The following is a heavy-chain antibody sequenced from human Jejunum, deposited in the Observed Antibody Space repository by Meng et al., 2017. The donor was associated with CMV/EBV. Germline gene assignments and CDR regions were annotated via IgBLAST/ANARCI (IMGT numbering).Heavy chain of an antibody. CDR3: ARGGYSASSGEYDQ. CDR2: IHANGGST. J-gene: IGHJ4*02. CDR1: GFRFEDYG. D-gene: IGHD5-12*01. Sequence: SGFRFEDYGMSWVRQGPGKGLGWVSGIHANGGSTAHGDSVRGRFTISRDNAKNTLYLEMNSLRVEDTAFYYCARGGYSASSGEYDQWGQGTLVTVSS. V-gene: IGHV3-20*03.